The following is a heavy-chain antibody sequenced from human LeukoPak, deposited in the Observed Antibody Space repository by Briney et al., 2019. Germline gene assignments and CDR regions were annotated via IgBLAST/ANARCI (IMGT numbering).Heavy chain of an antibody. CDR3: ARGGSGYPLDY. CDR2: IYYTGVT. D-gene: IGHD3-22*01. Sequence: SETLSLTCAVSSGSMSSYYWSWIRQPPGKGLEWIGYIYYTGVTNYSPSLKRRLTISLDTAMKQFSLNLRSVTAADTAMNYCARGGSGYPLDYWGQGTLVTVSS. CDR1: SGSMSSYY. J-gene: IGHJ4*02. V-gene: IGHV4-59*01.